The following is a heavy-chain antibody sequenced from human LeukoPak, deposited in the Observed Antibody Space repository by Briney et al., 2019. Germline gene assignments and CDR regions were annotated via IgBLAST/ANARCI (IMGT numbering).Heavy chain of an antibody. CDR3: AREVAAGTSDY. J-gene: IGHJ4*02. CDR2: IYSGGST. Sequence: HPGGSLRLSXAASGFTVGSNYMSWVRQTPGKGLEWVSVIYSGGSTYYAESVKGRFTISRDNSKNTLYLQMNSLRAEDTAVYYCAREVAAGTSDYWGQGTLVTVSS. D-gene: IGHD6-13*01. CDR1: GFTVGSNY. V-gene: IGHV3-53*01.